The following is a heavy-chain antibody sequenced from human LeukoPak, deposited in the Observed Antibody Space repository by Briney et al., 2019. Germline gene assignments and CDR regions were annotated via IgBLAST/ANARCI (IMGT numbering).Heavy chain of an antibody. D-gene: IGHD3-10*01. CDR1: GFTFSNAW. CDR3: AKDDMVRGVMTKLRSQNFDY. J-gene: IGHJ4*02. Sequence: GGSLRLSCAASGFTFSNAWMSWVRQAPGKGLEWVGRIKSKTDGGTTDYAAPVKGRFTISRDNSKNTLYLQMNSLRAEDTAVYYCAKDDMVRGVMTKLRSQNFDYWGQGTLVTVSS. V-gene: IGHV3-15*01. CDR2: IKSKTDGGTT.